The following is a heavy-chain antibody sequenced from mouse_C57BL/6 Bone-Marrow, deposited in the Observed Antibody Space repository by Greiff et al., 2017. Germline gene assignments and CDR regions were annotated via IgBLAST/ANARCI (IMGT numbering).Heavy chain of an antibody. CDR2: IDPNSGGT. V-gene: IGHV1-72*01. D-gene: IGHD1-1*01. J-gene: IGHJ1*03. CDR1: GYTFTSYW. CDR3: ARLFITTVVARYFDV. Sequence: QVQLQQPGAELVKPGASVKLSCKASGYTFTSYWMHWVKQRPGRGLEWIGRIDPNSGGTKYNEKFKSKATLTVDKPSGTAYMQLSSLTSEDSAVYYCARLFITTVVARYFDVWGTGTTVTVSS.